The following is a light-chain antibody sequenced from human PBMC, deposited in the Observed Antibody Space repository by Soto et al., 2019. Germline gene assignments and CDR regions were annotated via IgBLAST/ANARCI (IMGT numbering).Light chain of an antibody. J-gene: IGKJ1*01. CDR1: RDISVY. Sequence: DIQMTQSPSSLSASVGDRVTITCQASRDISVYLNWYQQKPGTPPKLLIFDASNLQTGVPSRFSGSGSGTDFTLTISRLEPEDFAVYYCQQYATSRWTFGPGTKVEI. CDR3: QQYATSRWT. CDR2: DAS. V-gene: IGKV1-33*01.